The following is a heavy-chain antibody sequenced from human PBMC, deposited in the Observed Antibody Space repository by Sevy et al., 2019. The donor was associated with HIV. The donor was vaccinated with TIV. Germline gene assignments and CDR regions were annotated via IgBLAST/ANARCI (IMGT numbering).Heavy chain of an antibody. D-gene: IGHD6-13*01. Sequence: SETLSLTCTVSGGSISSYYWSWIRQPPGKGLERNGFIYYSWRTNYNPSLKSRVTISVDTSKNQFSLKLSSVTAADTAVYYCATSKPGMARTRAFDIWGQGTMVTVSS. V-gene: IGHV4-59*01. CDR1: GGSISSYY. J-gene: IGHJ3*02. CDR3: ATSKPGMARTRAFDI. CDR2: IYYSWRT.